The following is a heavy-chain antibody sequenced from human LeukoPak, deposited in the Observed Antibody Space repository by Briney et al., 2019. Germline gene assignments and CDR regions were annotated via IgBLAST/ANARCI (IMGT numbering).Heavy chain of an antibody. CDR1: GFTFSSYG. D-gene: IGHD5-12*01. J-gene: IGHJ4*02. V-gene: IGHV3-23*01. Sequence: GGSLRLSCAASGFTFSSYGMSWVRQAPGKGLEWVSAISGSGGSTYYADSVKGRFTISRDNSKNTLYLQMNSLRAEDTAVYYCAKSSDYENEKFDYWGQGTLVTVSS. CDR2: ISGSGGST. CDR3: AKSSDYENEKFDY.